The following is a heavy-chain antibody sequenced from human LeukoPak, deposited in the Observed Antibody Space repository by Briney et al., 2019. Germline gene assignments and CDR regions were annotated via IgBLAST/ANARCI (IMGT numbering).Heavy chain of an antibody. D-gene: IGHD3-10*02. CDR1: GFPFSSYA. J-gene: IGHJ6*04. V-gene: IGHV3-23*01. CDR2: ISGSDGSR. CDR3: AELGITMIGGV. Sequence: RPGGSLRLSCAASGFPFSSYAMSWVRQAPGKGLEWVSGISGSDGSRYYADSVKGRFTISRDNAKNSLYLQMNSLRAEDTAVYYCAELGITMIGGVWGKGTTVTISS.